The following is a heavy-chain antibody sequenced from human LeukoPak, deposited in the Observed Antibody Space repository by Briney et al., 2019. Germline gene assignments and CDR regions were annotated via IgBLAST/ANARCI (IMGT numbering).Heavy chain of an antibody. CDR2: IYYSGST. Sequence: SETLSLTCTVSGGSISSSSHYWGWIRQPPGKGLEWIGSIYYSGSTYYNPSLKSRVTISVDTSKNQFSLKLSSVTAADTAVYYCARLFGSQNAFDIWGQGTMVTVSS. J-gene: IGHJ3*02. CDR1: GGSISSSSHY. D-gene: IGHD3-10*02. CDR3: ARLFGSQNAFDI. V-gene: IGHV4-39*01.